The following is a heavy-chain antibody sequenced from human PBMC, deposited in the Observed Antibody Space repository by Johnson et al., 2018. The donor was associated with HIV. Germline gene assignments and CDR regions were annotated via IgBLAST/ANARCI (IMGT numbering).Heavy chain of an antibody. CDR2: ISSSGSTI. CDR3: ATRDPTHRPGVCDI. Sequence: QEKLVESGGGLVKPGGSLRLSCAASGFTFSDYYMSWIRQAPGKGLEWISYISSSGSTIYYADSVKGRFTISRDNAKNSLYLQMNSLRAEDTAVYYCATRDPTHRPGVCDIWGQGTMVTISS. CDR1: GFTFSDYY. V-gene: IGHV3-11*04. D-gene: IGHD1-14*01. J-gene: IGHJ3*02.